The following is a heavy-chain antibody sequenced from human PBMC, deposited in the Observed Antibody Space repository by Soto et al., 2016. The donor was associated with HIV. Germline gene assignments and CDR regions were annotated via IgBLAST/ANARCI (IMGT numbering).Heavy chain of an antibody. CDR2: INSDGSNT. J-gene: IGHJ4*02. CDR3: ARERDILTGPTGGFDY. V-gene: IGHV3-74*01. Sequence: EVQLVESGGGLVQPGGSLRLSCAASGFTFSSYWMHWVRQAPGKGLVWVSRINSDGSNTSYADSVKGRFTVSRDNAKNTLYLQMNSLRAEDTAVYYCARERDILTGPTGGFDYWGQGTLVTVSS. D-gene: IGHD3-9*01. CDR1: GFTFSSYW.